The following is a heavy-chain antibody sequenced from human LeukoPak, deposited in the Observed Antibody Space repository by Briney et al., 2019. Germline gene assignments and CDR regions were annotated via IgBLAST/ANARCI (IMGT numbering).Heavy chain of an antibody. CDR2: ISGSGGST. D-gene: IGHD6-13*01. CDR3: AKLPSSSWFYYYFDY. V-gene: IGHV3-23*01. CDR1: GFTLSSYA. J-gene: IGHJ4*02. Sequence: GGSLRLSCAASGFTLSSYAMSWVRQAPGRGLEWVSTISGSGGSTYYADSVKGRFTVSRDNSKHTLYLQMNSLRAEDTAVYYCAKLPSSSWFYYYFDYWGQGTLVTVSS.